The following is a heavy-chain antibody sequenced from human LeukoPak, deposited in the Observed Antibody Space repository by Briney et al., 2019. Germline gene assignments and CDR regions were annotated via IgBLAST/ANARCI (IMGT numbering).Heavy chain of an antibody. Sequence: GGSLRLSCIGSGFTFRNYWMSWVRQAPGKGLEWVSVIYSGGSTNYADSVKGRFTISRDSSKNTLYLQMNSLRADDTAVYYCIYGYTLDFWGQGTLVTVSS. J-gene: IGHJ4*02. CDR3: IYGYTLDF. CDR1: GFTFRNYW. V-gene: IGHV3-53*01. CDR2: IYSGGST. D-gene: IGHD5-18*01.